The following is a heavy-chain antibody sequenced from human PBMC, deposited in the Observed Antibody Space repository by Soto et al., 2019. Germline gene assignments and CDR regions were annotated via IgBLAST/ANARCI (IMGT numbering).Heavy chain of an antibody. Sequence: QVQLQESGPGLVKPSQTLSLTCTVSGGSISSGGYYWSWIRQHPGKGLEWIGYIYYSGSTYYNPSLKSRFTISVDTSKNQFALKLSSVTAADTAVYYCARGLSIFGVVDYWGQGTLVTVSS. J-gene: IGHJ4*02. CDR1: GGSISSGGYY. D-gene: IGHD3-3*01. V-gene: IGHV4-31*03. CDR2: IYYSGST. CDR3: ARGLSIFGVVDY.